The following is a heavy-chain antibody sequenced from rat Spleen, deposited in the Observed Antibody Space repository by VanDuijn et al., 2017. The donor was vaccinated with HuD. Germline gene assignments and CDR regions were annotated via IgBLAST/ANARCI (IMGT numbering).Heavy chain of an antibody. CDR3: ARETGYNSYFDY. D-gene: IGHD1-4*01. J-gene: IGHJ2*01. CDR2: ISSGAGNT. CDR1: GFTFSKYG. V-gene: IGHV5S13*01. Sequence: EVQLVESGGGLVQPGSSLKLSCAASGFTFSKYGMAWVRQAPTKDLEWVASISSGAGNTYYRDSVKGRFPISRDNAKNTLYLQMDSLRSEDTATYYCARETGYNSYFDYWAKESWSQSPQ.